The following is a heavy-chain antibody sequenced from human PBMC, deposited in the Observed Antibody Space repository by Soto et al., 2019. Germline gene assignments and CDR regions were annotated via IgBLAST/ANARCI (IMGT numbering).Heavy chain of an antibody. CDR3: ARDPLPIPQGAFDI. J-gene: IGHJ3*02. D-gene: IGHD2-21*01. V-gene: IGHV3-33*01. Sequence: QVQLVESGGGVVQPGRSLRLSCAASGFTFSSYGMHWVRQAPGKGLEWVAVIWYDGSNKYYADSVKGRFTISRDNSKNTLYLQMNSLRAEDTAVYYCARDPLPIPQGAFDIWGQGTMVTVSS. CDR1: GFTFSSYG. CDR2: IWYDGSNK.